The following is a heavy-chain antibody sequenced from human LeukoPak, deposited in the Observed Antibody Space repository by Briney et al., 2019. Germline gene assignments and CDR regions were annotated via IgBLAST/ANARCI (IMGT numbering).Heavy chain of an antibody. CDR3: ARVGWGYCSSTSCYGNNWFDP. CDR2: IYYSGST. V-gene: IGHV4-39*01. J-gene: IGHJ5*02. Sequence: SETLSLTCTVSGGSISSSSYYWGWIRQPPGKGLEWIGSIYYSGSTYYNPSLKSRVTISVDTSKNQFSLKLSSVTAADTAVYYCARVGWGYCSSTSCYGNNWFDPWGQGTLVTVSS. D-gene: IGHD2-2*01. CDR1: GGSISSSSYY.